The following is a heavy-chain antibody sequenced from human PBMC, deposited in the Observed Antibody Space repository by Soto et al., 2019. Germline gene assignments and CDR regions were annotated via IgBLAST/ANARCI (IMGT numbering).Heavy chain of an antibody. CDR1: GGAFSSYT. Sequence: SVKVSCKACGGAFSSYTISWVRQAPGQGLEWMGRIIPILGIANYAQKFQGRVTITADKSTSTAYMELSSLRSEDTAVYYCALPPDRSVAGRFYYHGVNVWGQGTMVTVSS. V-gene: IGHV1-69*02. CDR2: IIPILGIA. J-gene: IGHJ6*02. CDR3: ALPPDRSVAGRFYYHGVNV. D-gene: IGHD6-19*01.